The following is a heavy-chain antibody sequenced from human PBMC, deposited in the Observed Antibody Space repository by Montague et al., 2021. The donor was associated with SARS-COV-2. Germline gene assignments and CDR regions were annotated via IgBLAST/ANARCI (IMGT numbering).Heavy chain of an antibody. CDR1: GGSLETSGYY. Sequence: SETLSLTCTVSGGSLETSGYYWGWLRQPPGKGLEWIVSMHYSGATFYNPSLKSRVTMSLATYKNHFSLNLTSVTAAATADYFCASDSNGGRQLGNCFDPWGQGTMVTVSS. V-gene: IGHV4-39*07. D-gene: IGHD7-27*01. CDR2: MHYSGAT. J-gene: IGHJ5*01. CDR3: ASDSNGGRQLGNCFDP.